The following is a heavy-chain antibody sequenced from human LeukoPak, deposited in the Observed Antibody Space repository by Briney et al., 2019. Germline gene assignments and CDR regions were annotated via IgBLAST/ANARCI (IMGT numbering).Heavy chain of an antibody. CDR1: GYSFTSYW. Sequence: LGESLKIPCKGSGYSFTSYWIGWVLQMPGKGLEWMGIIYPGDSDTRYSPSFQGQVTISADKSISTAYLQWSSLKASDTAMYYCARQSTTVGFDYWGQGTLVTVSS. D-gene: IGHD4-23*01. J-gene: IGHJ4*02. V-gene: IGHV5-51*01. CDR3: ARQSTTVGFDY. CDR2: IYPGDSDT.